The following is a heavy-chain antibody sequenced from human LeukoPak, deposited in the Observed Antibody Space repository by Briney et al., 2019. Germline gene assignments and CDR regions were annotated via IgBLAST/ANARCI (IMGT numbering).Heavy chain of an antibody. J-gene: IGHJ4*02. CDR1: GGSISSYY. CDR2: IYYSGST. CDR3: ARGFNLYYYDSSGLDN. V-gene: IGHV4-59*08. Sequence: PSETLSLTCTVSGGSISSYYWSWIRQPPGKGLEWIGYIYYSGSTNYNPSLKSRVTISVDTSKNQFSLKLSSVTAADTAVYYCARGFNLYYYDSSGLDNWGQGTLVTVSS. D-gene: IGHD3-22*01.